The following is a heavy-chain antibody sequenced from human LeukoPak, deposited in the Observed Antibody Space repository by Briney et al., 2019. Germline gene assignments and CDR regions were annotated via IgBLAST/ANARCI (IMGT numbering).Heavy chain of an antibody. V-gene: IGHV1-18*01. CDR1: GYTFTSYG. D-gene: IGHD3-9*01. CDR3: ARTLILTGPRGPFDP. CDR2: ISAYNGNT. J-gene: IGHJ5*02. Sequence: GASVKVSCKASGYTFTSYGISWVRQAPGQGLEWMGWISAYNGNTNYAQKLQGRVTMTTDTSTSTAYMELRSLRSDDTAVYYCARTLILTGPRGPFDPWGQGTLVTVSS.